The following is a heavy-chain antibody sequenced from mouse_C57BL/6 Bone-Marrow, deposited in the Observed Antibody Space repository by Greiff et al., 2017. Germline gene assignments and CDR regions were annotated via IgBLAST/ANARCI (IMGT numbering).Heavy chain of an antibody. CDR1: GFNIKDDY. CDR2: IDPENGDT. J-gene: IGHJ2*01. Sequence: EVQLQQSGAELVRPGASVKLSCTASGFNIKDDYMHWVKQRPEQGLEWIGWIDPENGDTEYASKFQGKATITADTSSNTAYLQLSSLTSEDTAVYYCTTWGSNYVYFDYWGQGTTLTVSS. V-gene: IGHV14-4*01. CDR3: TTWGSNYVYFDY. D-gene: IGHD2-5*01.